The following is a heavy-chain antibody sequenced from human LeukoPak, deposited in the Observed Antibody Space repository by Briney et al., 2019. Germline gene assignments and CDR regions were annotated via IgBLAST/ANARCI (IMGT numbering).Heavy chain of an antibody. CDR2: ISSSSSYI. CDR1: GFTFSSYS. Sequence: PGGSLRLSCAASGFTFSSYSMNWVRQAPGKGLEWVSSISSSSSYIYYADSVKGRFTISRDNAKNSLYLQMNSLRAEDTAVYYCARDPDTAMVSEIDYWGQGTLVTVSS. V-gene: IGHV3-21*01. CDR3: ARDPDTAMVSEIDY. J-gene: IGHJ4*02. D-gene: IGHD5-18*01.